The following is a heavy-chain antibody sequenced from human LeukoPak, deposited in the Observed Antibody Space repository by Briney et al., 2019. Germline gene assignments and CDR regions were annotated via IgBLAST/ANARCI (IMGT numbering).Heavy chain of an antibody. CDR3: AGEARKYWAKGGNIVATVPLDY. CDR1: GYTFTGYY. Sequence: GASVKVPCKASGYTFTGYYMHWVRQAPGQGLEWMGWINPNSGGTNYAQKFQGWVTMTRDTSISTAYMELSRLRSDDTAVYYCAGEARKYWAKGGNIVATVPLDYWGQGTLVTVSS. CDR2: INPNSGGT. D-gene: IGHD5-12*01. V-gene: IGHV1-2*04. J-gene: IGHJ4*02.